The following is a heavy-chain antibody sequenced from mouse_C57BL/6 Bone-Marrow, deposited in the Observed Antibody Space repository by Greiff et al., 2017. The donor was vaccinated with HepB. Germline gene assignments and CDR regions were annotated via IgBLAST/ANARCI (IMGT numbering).Heavy chain of an antibody. Sequence: EVQVVESGGGLVKPGGSLILSCAASGFTFSSYAMSWVRQTPEKRLEWVATISDGGSYTYYPDNVKGRFTISRDNAKNNLYLQMSHLKSEDTAMYYCARDYYGSSYRFAYWGQGTLVTVSA. V-gene: IGHV5-4*01. D-gene: IGHD1-1*01. CDR3: ARDYYGSSYRFAY. J-gene: IGHJ3*01. CDR2: ISDGGSYT. CDR1: GFTFSSYA.